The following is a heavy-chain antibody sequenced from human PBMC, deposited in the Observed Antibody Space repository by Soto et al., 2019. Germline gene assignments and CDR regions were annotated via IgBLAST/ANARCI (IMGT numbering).Heavy chain of an antibody. Sequence: EEQLVESGGDLVQPGGSLRLSCTSSGFALDTYDMNWVRLAAGKDLEWISHIATGGDRIYYADSVKGRFTISRDNARNSLSLQMTSLRDDDTPLSYCEAELVLMFASYQAFNVWGQGTLVTVSS. D-gene: IGHD2-21*01. CDR2: IATGGDRI. CDR1: GFALDTYD. V-gene: IGHV3-48*03. CDR3: EAELVLMFASYQAFNV. J-gene: IGHJ3*01.